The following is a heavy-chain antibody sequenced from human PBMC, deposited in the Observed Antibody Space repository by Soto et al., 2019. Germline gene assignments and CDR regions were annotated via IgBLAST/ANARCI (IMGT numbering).Heavy chain of an antibody. V-gene: IGHV4-30-4*08. CDR3: ARGHCGGDCYSGSDWFDP. CDR1: GGSISSGGYY. D-gene: IGHD2-21*02. J-gene: IGHJ5*02. CDR2: IYYSGST. Sequence: SESLALTYTVSGGSISSGGYYWSWIRQHPGKGLEWIGYIYYSGSTYYNPSLKSRVTISVDTSKNQFSLKLSSVTAADTAVYYCARGHCGGDCYSGSDWFDPWGQGTLVTVSS.